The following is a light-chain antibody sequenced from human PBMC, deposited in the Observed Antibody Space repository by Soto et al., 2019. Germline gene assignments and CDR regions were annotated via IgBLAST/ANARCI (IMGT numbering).Light chain of an antibody. CDR1: ESINNN. Sequence: IVMTQSPATLSVSPGESATLSCRASESINNNLAWYQRRPGQAPRLLIYGASIRATGIPARFSGSGSGTEFTLTISSPQSEDFATYYCQQSYSTPGTFGPGTKVDIK. CDR2: GAS. CDR3: QQSYSTPGT. V-gene: IGKV3-15*01. J-gene: IGKJ3*01.